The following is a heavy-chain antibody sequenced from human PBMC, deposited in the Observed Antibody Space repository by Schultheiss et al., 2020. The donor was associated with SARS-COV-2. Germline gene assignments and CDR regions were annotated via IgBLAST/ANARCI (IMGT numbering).Heavy chain of an antibody. CDR3: ARDGEYGEYSSSWPQHGAVDY. D-gene: IGHD6-13*01. Sequence: GGSLRLSCAASGFTFSSYGMHWVRQAPGKGLEWVAVIWYDGSNKYYADSVKGRFTISRDNSKNTLYLQMNSLRAEDTAVYYCARDGEYGEYSSSWPQHGAVDYWGQGTLVTVSS. V-gene: IGHV3-33*01. J-gene: IGHJ4*02. CDR2: IWYDGSNK. CDR1: GFTFSSYG.